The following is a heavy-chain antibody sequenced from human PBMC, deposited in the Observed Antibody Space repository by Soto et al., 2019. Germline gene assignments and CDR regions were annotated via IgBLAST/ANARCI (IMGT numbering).Heavy chain of an antibody. CDR3: ARLSLGNQLPPYALLDY. CDR2: IYYNGST. CDR1: RGSISTYY. Sequence: SETLSLTCTVSRGSISTYYWSWIRQPPGKGLEWIGKIYYNGSTNYNPSLKSRVTISVDTSKNQFSLKLSSVTAADTAVYYCARLSLGNQLPPYALLDYWGQGTLVTVS. J-gene: IGHJ4*02. V-gene: IGHV4-59*08. D-gene: IGHD2-2*01.